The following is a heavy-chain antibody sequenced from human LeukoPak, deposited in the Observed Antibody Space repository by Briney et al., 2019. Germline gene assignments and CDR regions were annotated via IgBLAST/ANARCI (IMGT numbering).Heavy chain of an antibody. CDR1: GFTFSSYV. Sequence: PGGSLRLSCSASGFTFSSYVMTWVRQAPGQGLEWVSAISGSGDDTYYADSVKGRFTISRDNSKNTLHLQMNSLRAEDTAVYYCAKKEAMIRGVPYYYDFWGQGTLVTVSS. V-gene: IGHV3-23*01. J-gene: IGHJ4*02. CDR2: ISGSGDDT. D-gene: IGHD3-10*01. CDR3: AKKEAMIRGVPYYYDF.